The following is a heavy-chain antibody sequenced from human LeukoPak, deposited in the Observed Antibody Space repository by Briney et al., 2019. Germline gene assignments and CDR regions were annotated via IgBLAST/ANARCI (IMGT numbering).Heavy chain of an antibody. V-gene: IGHV3-9*01. CDR2: ISWNSGSI. J-gene: IGHJ4*02. CDR3: ARDRPPYSSGWYYY. CDR1: GFTFDDYA. Sequence: PGGSLRLSCAASGFTFDDYAMHWVRQAPGKGLEWVSGISWNSGSIGYADSVKGRFTISRDNAKNSLYLQMNSLRAEDTAVYYCARDRPPYSSGWYYYWGQGTLVTVSS. D-gene: IGHD6-19*01.